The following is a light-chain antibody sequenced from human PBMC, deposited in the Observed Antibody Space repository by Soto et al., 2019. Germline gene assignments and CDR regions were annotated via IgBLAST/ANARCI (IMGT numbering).Light chain of an antibody. V-gene: IGKV1-9*01. J-gene: IGKJ1*01. Sequence: DIQLTQSPSFLSASVGDRVTITCRASQGIGSYLAWYQQKPGKAPKLLIYAASTLQSGVPSRFSGSGSGTEFTLTISSLHPEDFATYYCQQLDSFPPWTFGQGPNVEI. CDR2: AAS. CDR1: QGIGSY. CDR3: QQLDSFPPWT.